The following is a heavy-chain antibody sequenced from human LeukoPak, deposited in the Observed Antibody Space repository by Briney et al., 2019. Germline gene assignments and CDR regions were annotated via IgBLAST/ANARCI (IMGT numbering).Heavy chain of an antibody. CDR3: ARDVNRLKNYYYYGMDV. CDR1: GFTVSSNY. D-gene: IGHD2-21*02. Sequence: PGGSLRLSCAASGFTVSSNYMSWVRQAPGKGLEWVSVIYSGGSTYYADSVKGRFTISRDNAKNSLYLQMNSLRAEDTAVYYCARDVNRLKNYYYYGMDVWGQGTTVTVSS. CDR2: IYSGGST. V-gene: IGHV3-53*01. J-gene: IGHJ6*02.